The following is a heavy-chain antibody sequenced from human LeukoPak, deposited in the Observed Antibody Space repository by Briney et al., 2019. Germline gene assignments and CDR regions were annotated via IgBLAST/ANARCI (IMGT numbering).Heavy chain of an antibody. J-gene: IGHJ6*04. Sequence: LSGGSLRLSCAASGFTFSSYEMNWVRQAPGEGLEWVSYISSSGSTIYYADPVKGRFTISRDNAKNSLYLQMNSLRAEDTAVYYCAELGITMIGGVWGKGTTVTISS. V-gene: IGHV3-48*03. D-gene: IGHD3-10*02. CDR3: AELGITMIGGV. CDR2: ISSSGSTI. CDR1: GFTFSSYE.